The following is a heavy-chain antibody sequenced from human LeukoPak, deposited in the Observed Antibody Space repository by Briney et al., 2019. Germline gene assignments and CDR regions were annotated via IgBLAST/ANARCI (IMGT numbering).Heavy chain of an antibody. CDR2: ITSSGDTT. J-gene: IGHJ5*01. D-gene: IGHD3-10*01. V-gene: IGHV3-23*01. Sequence: GGSLRLSCTASGFTFSIYAMSWVRQAPGRGLEGVSAITSSGDTTFYADSVRGRFTISRDNSKNTLYLQMSSLRAEDTAVFYYAKDRPNYFGSNGHYYRRNGDSWGQGTLVTVSS. CDR1: GFTFSIYA. CDR3: AKDRPNYFGSNGHYYRRNGDS.